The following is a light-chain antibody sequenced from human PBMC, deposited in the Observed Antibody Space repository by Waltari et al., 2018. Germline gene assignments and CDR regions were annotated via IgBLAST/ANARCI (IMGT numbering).Light chain of an antibody. CDR2: EVT. J-gene: IGLJ2*01. Sequence: QSALIQPPSVSGSPGQSVAIYCTGTSSDIGSYNFVSWYQQFPGTAPKLLIYEVTNRPSGVPDRSSGSKSAYTASLAISGLQPEDEADYYCSSYTTSSTVIFGGGTKLTVL. V-gene: IGLV2-18*02. CDR1: SSDIGSYNF. CDR3: SSYTTSSTVI.